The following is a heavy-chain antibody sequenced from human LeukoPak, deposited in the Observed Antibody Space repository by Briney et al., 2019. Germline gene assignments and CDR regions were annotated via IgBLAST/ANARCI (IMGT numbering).Heavy chain of an antibody. CDR2: ITDDEDT. Sequence: PGGSLRLSCVASGFPFRSYAMTWVRQTPGKGLESVSVITDDEDTYYADSVKGRFTISRDNSQNTVFLQMNSLRVEDTAVYYCAKVDYWSPENYLDSWGQGTLVTVSS. J-gene: IGHJ4*02. V-gene: IGHV3-23*01. CDR3: AKVDYWSPENYLDS. D-gene: IGHD1-1*01. CDR1: GFPFRSYA.